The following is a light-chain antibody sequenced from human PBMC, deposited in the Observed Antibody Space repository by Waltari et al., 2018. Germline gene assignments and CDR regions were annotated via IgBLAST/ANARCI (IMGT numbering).Light chain of an antibody. CDR2: KAS. CDR3: QQYNRYST. CDR1: QSVNSW. V-gene: IGKV1-5*03. Sequence: DIQMTQSPSTLSASVGDRVAITCRASQSVNSWLAWYQQKPGKAPKCLIYKASILESGVPSRFSGSGSGTEFTLTISNLQPDDFATYYCQQYNRYSTFGQGTKVELK. J-gene: IGKJ1*01.